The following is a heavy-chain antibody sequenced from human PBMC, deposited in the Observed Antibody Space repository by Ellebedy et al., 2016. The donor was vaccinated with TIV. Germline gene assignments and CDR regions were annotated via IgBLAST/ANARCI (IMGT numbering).Heavy chain of an antibody. CDR3: ARHMNRIRLGIDV. D-gene: IGHD2-21*01. V-gene: IGHV4-59*08. J-gene: IGHJ6*02. CDR1: DGPISNYY. Sequence: PSETLSLTCTVPDGPISNYYWARIRQPPGRGLEWIGCIYGSGSTKYNPSLMSRVSISGDTSKNQVSLKLNSVTAADPAVYYCARHMNRIRLGIDVWGQGTTVSISS. CDR2: IYGSGST.